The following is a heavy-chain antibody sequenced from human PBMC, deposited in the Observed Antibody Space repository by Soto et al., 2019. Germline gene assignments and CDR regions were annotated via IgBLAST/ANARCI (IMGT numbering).Heavy chain of an antibody. J-gene: IGHJ4*02. CDR3: AKDPMTSVVVTEDDY. D-gene: IGHD2-15*01. CDR2: IGGSGGST. CDR1: GFTFSSYA. V-gene: IGHV3-23*01. Sequence: EVQLLESGGGLVQPGGSLRLSCAASGFTFSSYAMSWVRQAPGKGLEWVSAIGGSGGSTSYADSVKGRFTISRDNSKNTLYLQMNSLRAEDTAVYYCAKDPMTSVVVTEDDYWGQGTLVTVSS.